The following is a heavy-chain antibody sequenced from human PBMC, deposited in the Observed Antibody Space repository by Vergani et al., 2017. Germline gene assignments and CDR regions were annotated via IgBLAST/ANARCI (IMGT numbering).Heavy chain of an antibody. CDR3: ASSGWDVDY. V-gene: IGHV4-39*07. D-gene: IGHD6-19*01. CDR2: INHSGST. J-gene: IGHJ4*02. Sequence: QLQLQESGPGLVKPSATLSLTCSVSGASIRSSNYYWGWIRQPPGKGLEWIGEINHSGSTNYNPSLKSRVTISVDTSKNQFSLKLSSVTAADTAVYYCASSGWDVDYWGQGTLVTVSS. CDR1: GASIRSSNYY.